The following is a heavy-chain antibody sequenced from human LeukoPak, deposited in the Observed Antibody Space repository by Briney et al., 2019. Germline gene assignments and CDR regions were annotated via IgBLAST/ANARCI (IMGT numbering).Heavy chain of an antibody. J-gene: IGHJ6*03. CDR1: GYTFSSSY. CDR3: ASLYRTKKYSSSSPPVYYYYMDV. CDR2: INPNGGST. Sequence: ASVKVSCKTSGYTFSSSYMHWVRQAPGQGLQWMGIINPNGGSTTYAQNFQGRVTMTRDTSTSTAYMELSSLRSEDTAVYYCASLYRTKKYSSSSPPVYYYYMDVWGKGTTVTVSS. V-gene: IGHV1-46*01. D-gene: IGHD6-6*01.